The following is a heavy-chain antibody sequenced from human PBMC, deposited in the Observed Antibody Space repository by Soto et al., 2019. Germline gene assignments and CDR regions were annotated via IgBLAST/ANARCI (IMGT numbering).Heavy chain of an antibody. CDR1: GFTFSSYA. D-gene: IGHD3-22*01. CDR3: EKDPSPPYYYDSSGFPDY. CDR2: ISGSGGST. Sequence: EVQLLESGGGLVQPGGSLRLSCAASGFTFSSYAMSWVRQAPGKGLEWVSAISGSGGSTYYADSVKGRFTISRDNSKNTLYLKMNSLRAEDTAVYYCEKDPSPPYYYDSSGFPDYWGQGTLVTVSS. V-gene: IGHV3-23*01. J-gene: IGHJ4*02.